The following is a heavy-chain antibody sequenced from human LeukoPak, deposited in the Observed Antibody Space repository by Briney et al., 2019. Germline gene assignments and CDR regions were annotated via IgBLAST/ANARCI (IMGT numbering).Heavy chain of an antibody. CDR2: NNHSGST. Sequence: PSEPLSLTCAVYGGSFSGHYWSWIRQPPGKGLEWIGENNHSGSTNYNRSLKSRVTISVDTSKNQLSLKLSSVTAADTAVYYSARAADYYDSSGYHPLDYWGQGTLVTVSS. D-gene: IGHD3-22*01. J-gene: IGHJ4*02. CDR1: GGSFSGHY. CDR3: ARAADYYDSSGYHPLDY. V-gene: IGHV4-34*01.